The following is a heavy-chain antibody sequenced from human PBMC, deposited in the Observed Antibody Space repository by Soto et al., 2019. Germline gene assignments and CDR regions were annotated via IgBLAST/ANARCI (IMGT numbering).Heavy chain of an antibody. V-gene: IGHV3-30*18. J-gene: IGHJ2*01. CDR1: GFTFNNYG. D-gene: IGHD6-19*01. CDR3: AKEISPRAGKWYFDL. CDR2: VSYNGNVQ. Sequence: QVQLVESGGGVVQPGGSLRLSCVASGFTFNNYGMHWVRQAPGKGLEWVAVVSYNGNVQYYADSAKGRFTISRDNSRNKLYLQMNSLSDDDTGVYYCAKEISPRAGKWYFDLWGRGTLVTVSS.